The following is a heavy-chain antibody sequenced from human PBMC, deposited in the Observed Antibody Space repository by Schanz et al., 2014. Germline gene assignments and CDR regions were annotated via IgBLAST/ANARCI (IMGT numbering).Heavy chain of an antibody. CDR1: GFTFSSHW. Sequence: EVHLLDSGGGLVQPGGSLRLSCAASGFTFSSHWMHWVRQDPGKGLVWVARINSVGSNTDYADSVTGRFTISRDNAKNTLYLQMNTLRAEDTAVYYCARKMKLGVYGGKGHYSLDIWGQGTMVTVSS. V-gene: IGHV3-74*02. CDR2: INSVGSNT. D-gene: IGHD4-17*01. CDR3: ARKMKLGVYGGKGHYSLDI. J-gene: IGHJ3*02.